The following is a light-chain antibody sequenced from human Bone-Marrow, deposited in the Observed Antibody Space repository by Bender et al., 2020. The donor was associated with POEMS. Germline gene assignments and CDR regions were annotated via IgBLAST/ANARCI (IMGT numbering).Light chain of an antibody. Sequence: QSAPTQPPSASGSPGQSVIISCTGTSSDIGYYNYVSWYQQHPGKAPKLMIYQVSDRPSGVPDRFSGSKSGTTASLTISGLRADDEADYYCQSFDSSLSGSLFGGGTKLTVL. V-gene: IGLV2-8*01. CDR3: QSFDSSLSGSL. CDR1: SSDIGYYNY. J-gene: IGLJ3*02. CDR2: QVS.